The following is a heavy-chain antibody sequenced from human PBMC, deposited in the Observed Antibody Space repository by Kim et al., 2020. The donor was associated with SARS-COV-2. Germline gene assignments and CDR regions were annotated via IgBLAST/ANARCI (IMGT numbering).Heavy chain of an antibody. D-gene: IGHD2-15*01. V-gene: IGHV7-4-1*02. J-gene: IGHJ4*02. Sequence: ASVKVSCKASGYRFNTYAMNWVRQAPGQGLEWMGWINTETGHPSYAQGFTGRFVFSVDKSVSTAYLQISSLRPEDSAVYYCAREEYRCSGGRCYLDSWGQGTLVTVSS. CDR3: AREEYRCSGGRCYLDS. CDR1: GYRFNTYA. CDR2: INTETGHP.